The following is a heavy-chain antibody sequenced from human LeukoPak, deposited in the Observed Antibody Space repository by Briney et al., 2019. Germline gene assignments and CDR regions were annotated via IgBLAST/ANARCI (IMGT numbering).Heavy chain of an antibody. V-gene: IGHV3-30*02. CDR3: AKAPYYYDSSGYQSWFDP. CDR1: GFTFSSYG. CDR2: IRYDGSNK. J-gene: IGHJ5*02. Sequence: GGSLRLSCAASGFTFSSYGMHWLRQAPGKGLEWVAFIRYDGSNKYYADSVKGRFTISRDNSKNTLYLQMNSLRAEDTAVYYCAKAPYYYDSSGYQSWFDPWGQGTLVTVSS. D-gene: IGHD3-22*01.